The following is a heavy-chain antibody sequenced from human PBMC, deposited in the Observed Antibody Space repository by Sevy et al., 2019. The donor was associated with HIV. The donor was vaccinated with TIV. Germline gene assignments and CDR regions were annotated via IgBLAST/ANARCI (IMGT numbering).Heavy chain of an antibody. J-gene: IGHJ4*02. CDR1: GGSISSYY. V-gene: IGHV4-4*07. D-gene: IGHD3-9*01. CDR3: ARGGSYYDILTGYYIPDGSHYFDY. Sequence: SETLSLTCTVSGGSISSYYWSWIRQPAGKGLEWIGRIYTSGSTNYNPSLKSRVTMSVDTSKNQFSLKLSSVTAADTAVYYWARGGSYYDILTGYYIPDGSHYFDYWGQGTLVTVSS. CDR2: IYTSGST.